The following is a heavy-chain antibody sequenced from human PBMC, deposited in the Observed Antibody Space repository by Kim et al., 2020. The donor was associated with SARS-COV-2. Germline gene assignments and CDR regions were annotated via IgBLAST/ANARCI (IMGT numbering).Heavy chain of an antibody. Sequence: GGSLRLSCAASGFTFSSYWMSWVRQAPGKGLEWVANIKQDGSEKYYVDSVKGRFTISRDNAKNSLYLQMNSLRAEDTAVYYCSREPGIAVAGTRFGYYYGMDVWGQGTTVTVSS. CDR1: GFTFSSYW. D-gene: IGHD6-19*01. CDR3: SREPGIAVAGTRFGYYYGMDV. V-gene: IGHV3-7*03. J-gene: IGHJ6*02. CDR2: IKQDGSEK.